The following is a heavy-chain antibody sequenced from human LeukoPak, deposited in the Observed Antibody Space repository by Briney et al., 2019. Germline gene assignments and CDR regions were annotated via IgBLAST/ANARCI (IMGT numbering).Heavy chain of an antibody. CDR1: GFTFSSYW. J-gene: IGHJ4*02. Sequence: GGSLRLSCAASGFTFSSYWMHWVRQAPGEGLVWVSRINSDGSSTSYADSVKGRFTISRDNAKNTLYLQTNSLRAEDTAVYYCARVLDGVGATRSFDYWGQGTLVTVSS. V-gene: IGHV3-74*01. CDR2: INSDGSST. CDR3: ARVLDGVGATRSFDY. D-gene: IGHD1-26*01.